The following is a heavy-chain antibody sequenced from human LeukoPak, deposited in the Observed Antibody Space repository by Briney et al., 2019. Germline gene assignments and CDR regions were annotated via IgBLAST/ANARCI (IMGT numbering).Heavy chain of an antibody. CDR1: GFTFSSFW. Sequence: GGSLRLSCEASGFTFSSFWMSWVRQAPGKGLEWVANIKQDGSEKYYVDSVKGRFAISRDNAKNSLYLQMNSLRDEDTAVYYCAREHYYDNSGYWTWGQGTLVTVSS. CDR3: AREHYYDNSGYWT. J-gene: IGHJ5*02. V-gene: IGHV3-7*05. CDR2: IKQDGSEK. D-gene: IGHD3-22*01.